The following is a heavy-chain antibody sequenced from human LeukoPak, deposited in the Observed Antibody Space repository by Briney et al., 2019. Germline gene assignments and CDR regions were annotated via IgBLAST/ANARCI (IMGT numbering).Heavy chain of an antibody. CDR3: AREGRRQMATTFDY. D-gene: IGHD5-24*01. CDR2: INSDGSST. CDR1: GFTFSSYW. V-gene: IGHV3-74*01. J-gene: IGHJ4*02. Sequence: SGGSLRLSCAASGFTFSSYWMLWVRQAPGKGLVWVSRINSDGSSTSYADSVKGRFTISRDNAKNTLYLQMNSLRAEDTAVYYCAREGRRQMATTFDYWGQGTLVTVSS.